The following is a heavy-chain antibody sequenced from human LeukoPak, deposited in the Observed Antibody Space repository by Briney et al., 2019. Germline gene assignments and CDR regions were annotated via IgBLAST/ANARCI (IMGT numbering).Heavy chain of an antibody. Sequence: GGSLILSCAAAGFTFSSYSMNWVRQAPGKGLEWISYISGRTGTMYYADSVQGRFTISRDNAKNSLYLQLNSLRDEDTAVYYCARDRSPYTTSAYYLDYWGQGTLVTVSS. CDR3: ARDRSPYTTSAYYLDY. CDR2: ISGRTGTM. V-gene: IGHV3-48*02. CDR1: GFTFSSYS. J-gene: IGHJ4*02. D-gene: IGHD3-22*01.